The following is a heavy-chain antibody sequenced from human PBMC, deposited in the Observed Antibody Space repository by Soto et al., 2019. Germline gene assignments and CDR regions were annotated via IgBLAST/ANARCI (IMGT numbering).Heavy chain of an antibody. CDR2: IDPNSGGT. Sequence: QVQLVQSGAEVKKPGASVKVSCKASGYTLTGYYMPWVRQAPGQGLEWMGWIDPNSGGTNYAQKFQGWVTMTRDTYSSTAYMELSRLRSDDTAVYSCARERSWCGMDVCGQGTTVTVSS. V-gene: IGHV1-2*04. J-gene: IGHJ6*02. D-gene: IGHD2-8*01. CDR1: GYTLTGYY. CDR3: ARERSWCGMDV.